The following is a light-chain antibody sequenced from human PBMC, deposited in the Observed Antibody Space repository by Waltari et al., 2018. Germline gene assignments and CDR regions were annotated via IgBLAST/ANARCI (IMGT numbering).Light chain of an antibody. Sequence: DVVLTQSPLSLPVTPGEPASISCRSSQSLLHSSGYNYLDWYLQKPGQSPQLLIYLGSSRASGVPDRLPGSGSGTDFTLRITRVEAEDVGLYYCMQALHSITFGQGTRLEIK. V-gene: IGKV2-28*01. CDR3: MQALHSIT. CDR2: LGS. J-gene: IGKJ5*01. CDR1: QSLLHSSGYNY.